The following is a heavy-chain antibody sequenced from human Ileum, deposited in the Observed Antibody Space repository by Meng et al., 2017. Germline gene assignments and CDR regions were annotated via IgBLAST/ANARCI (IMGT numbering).Heavy chain of an antibody. Sequence: VCLRESGPRLVKPSGTLSLTCAVSGTWWSWVRQPPGKGLEWIGEIFQSGRTNYNPSLKSRVTISIDKSKSQISLQLSAVTAADTAVYSCATSNDRDVYYLGYWGQGTLVTVSS. V-gene: IGHV4-4*02. CDR2: IFQSGRT. CDR1: GTW. D-gene: IGHD3-22*01. J-gene: IGHJ4*02. CDR3: ATSNDRDVYYLGY.